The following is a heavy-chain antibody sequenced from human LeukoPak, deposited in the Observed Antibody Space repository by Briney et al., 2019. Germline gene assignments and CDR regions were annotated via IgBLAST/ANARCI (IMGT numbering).Heavy chain of an antibody. D-gene: IGHD4-23*01. CDR3: ARSKYYGGNANDAFDI. J-gene: IGHJ3*02. CDR2: IYYSGST. V-gene: IGHV4-31*03. Sequence: SQTLSLTCTVSGGSISSGGYYWSWIRQRPGKGLEWIGYIYYSGSTYYNPSLKSRVTISVDTSKNQFSLKLSSVTAADTAVYYCARSKYYGGNANDAFDIWGQGTVVTVSS. CDR1: GGSISSGGYY.